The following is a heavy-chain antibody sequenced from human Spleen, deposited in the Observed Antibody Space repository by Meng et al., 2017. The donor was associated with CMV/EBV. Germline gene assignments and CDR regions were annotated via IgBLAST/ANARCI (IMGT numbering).Heavy chain of an antibody. J-gene: IGHJ4*02. Sequence: TDYYIHWLRQAPGQGLEWMGWINPSIGGTDYAQKFQGRVTMTRDTSNSTAYMELSWLKSDDTAVYYCARTRVVYYDVWSGYPTFDSWGQGTLVTVSS. CDR1: TDYY. CDR2: INPSIGGT. V-gene: IGHV1-2*02. CDR3: ARTRVVYYDVWSGYPTFDS. D-gene: IGHD3-3*01.